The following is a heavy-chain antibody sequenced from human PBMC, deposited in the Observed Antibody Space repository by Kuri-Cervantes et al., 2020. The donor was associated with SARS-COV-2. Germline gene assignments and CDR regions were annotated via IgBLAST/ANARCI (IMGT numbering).Heavy chain of an antibody. CDR3: ATDKRREGATGASDL. J-gene: IGHJ3*01. V-gene: IGHV3-7*01. CDR1: GFTFSSYW. Sequence: GGSLRLSCAASGFTFSSYWMSWVRQASGKGLEWVANIKQDGREKNCLDSVKGRFTISRDNAKNSLYLQMSSLRAEDTAVYYCATDKRREGATGASDLWGQGTMVTVSS. CDR2: IKQDGREK. D-gene: IGHD1-14*01.